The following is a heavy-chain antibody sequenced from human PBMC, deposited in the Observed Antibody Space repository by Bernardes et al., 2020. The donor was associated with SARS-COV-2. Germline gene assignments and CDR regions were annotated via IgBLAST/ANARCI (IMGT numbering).Heavy chain of an antibody. Sequence: SGNTLLKPTQTLTLTCPFSGFSLSPSGMCVSWIRQPPGKALEWLARIDWDDDKYYSTSLKTRLTISKDTSKNQVVLTMTNMDPVDTATYYCARIQVGAAGSPFDYWGQGTLVTVSS. CDR2: IDWDDDK. V-gene: IGHV2-70*11. CDR1: GFSLSPSGMC. D-gene: IGHD6-13*01. J-gene: IGHJ4*02. CDR3: ARIQVGAAGSPFDY.